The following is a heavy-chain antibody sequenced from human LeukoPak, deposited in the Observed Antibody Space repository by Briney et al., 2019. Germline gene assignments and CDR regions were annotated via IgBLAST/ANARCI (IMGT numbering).Heavy chain of an antibody. CDR1: GGSFSGYY. CDR3: ARGPSSYDFWQEFDY. CDR2: INHSGST. Sequence: SETLSLTCAVYGGSFSGYYWSWIRQPPGKGLEWIGEINHSGSTNYNPSLKSRVTISVDTSKNQFSLKLSSVTAADTAVYYCARGPSSYDFWQEFDYWGQGILVTVSS. D-gene: IGHD3-3*01. V-gene: IGHV4-34*01. J-gene: IGHJ4*02.